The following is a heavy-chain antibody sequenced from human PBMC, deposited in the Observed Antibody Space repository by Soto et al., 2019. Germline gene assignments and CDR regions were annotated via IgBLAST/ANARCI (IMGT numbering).Heavy chain of an antibody. J-gene: IGHJ3*02. CDR2: INAGNGNT. CDR3: AREGRYYDFWSGYSPGAFDI. D-gene: IGHD3-3*01. V-gene: IGHV1-3*01. Sequence: ASVKVSCKASGYTFTSYAMHWVRQAPGQRLEWMGWINAGNGNTKYSQKFQGRVTITRDTSASTAYMELSSLRSEDTAVYYCAREGRYYDFWSGYSPGAFDIWGQGTMVTVSS. CDR1: GYTFTSYA.